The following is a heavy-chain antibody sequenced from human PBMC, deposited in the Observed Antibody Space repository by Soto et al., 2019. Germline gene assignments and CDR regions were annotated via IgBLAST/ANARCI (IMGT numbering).Heavy chain of an antibody. Sequence: GASVKVSCKASGYTFTSYAMHWVRQAPGQRLEWMGWINAGNGNTKYSQKFQGRVTITRDTSASTAYMELSSLRSEDTAVYYCARDPGYSYGYRADVWGQGTTVTVSS. D-gene: IGHD5-18*01. J-gene: IGHJ6*02. V-gene: IGHV1-3*01. CDR3: ARDPGYSYGYRADV. CDR2: INAGNGNT. CDR1: GYTFTSYA.